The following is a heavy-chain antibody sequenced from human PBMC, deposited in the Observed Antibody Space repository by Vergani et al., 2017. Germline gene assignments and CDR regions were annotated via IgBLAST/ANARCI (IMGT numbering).Heavy chain of an antibody. J-gene: IGHJ5*02. CDR3: ASAGPAGSWFDP. D-gene: IGHD1-14*01. CDR2: IIPILGIA. Sequence: QVQLVQSGAEVKKPGSSVKVSCKASGGTFSSYTISWVRQAPGQGLEWMGRIIPILGIANYAQKFQGRVTITADKSTRTPYMQRSSLRSEDTAVYYCASAGPAGSWFDPWGQGTLVTVSS. V-gene: IGHV1-69*02. CDR1: GGTFSSYT.